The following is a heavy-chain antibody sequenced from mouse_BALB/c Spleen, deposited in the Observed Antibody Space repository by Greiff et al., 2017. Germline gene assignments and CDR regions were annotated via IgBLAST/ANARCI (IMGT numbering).Heavy chain of an antibody. CDR2: IYPGDGDT. CDR1: GYAFSSSW. J-gene: IGHJ3*01. CDR3: ANGEIFAY. V-gene: IGHV1-82*01. Sequence: QVQLQQSGPELVKPGASVKISCKASGYAFSSSWMNWVKQRPGQGLEWIGRIYPGDGDTNYNGKFKGKATLTADKSSSTAYMQLSSLTSVDSAVYFCANGEIFAYWGQGTLVTVSA.